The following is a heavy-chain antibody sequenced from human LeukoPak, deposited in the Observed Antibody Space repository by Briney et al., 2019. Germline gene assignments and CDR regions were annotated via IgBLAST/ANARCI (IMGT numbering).Heavy chain of an antibody. D-gene: IGHD6-13*01. Sequence: PGWSLRLPCVASGFTFSSTTMGWVRQAPGRGVEWVSSITAIYGRTYYADSVRGRFTISRDNSKNTVYLQLNSLRAGDTAIYYWTKDRRGPAAGTWYFDSWGQGTLVTVSS. CDR3: TKDRRGPAAGTWYFDS. V-gene: IGHV3-23*01. CDR2: ITAIYGRT. CDR1: GFTFSSTT. J-gene: IGHJ4*02.